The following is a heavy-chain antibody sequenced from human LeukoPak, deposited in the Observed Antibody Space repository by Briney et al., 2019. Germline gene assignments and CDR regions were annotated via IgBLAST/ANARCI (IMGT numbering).Heavy chain of an antibody. CDR1: GGSIRSYY. CDR2: IYYSGST. Sequence: SETLSLTCTVSGGSIRSYYWNWIRQPPGKGLEWIGDIYYSGSTTYNPSLKSRVTISVDTSKNQFSLKLSSVTAADTAVYYCARARYYYGSGTPVGMDVWGQGTTVTVSS. CDR3: ARARYYYGSGTPVGMDV. V-gene: IGHV4-59*01. J-gene: IGHJ6*02. D-gene: IGHD3-10*01.